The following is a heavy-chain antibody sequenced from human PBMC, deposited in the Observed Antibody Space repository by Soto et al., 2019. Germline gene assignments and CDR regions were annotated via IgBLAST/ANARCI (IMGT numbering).Heavy chain of an antibody. V-gene: IGHV3-7*01. J-gene: IGHJ6*02. Sequence: VGSLRLSCAASGFTFSSSWMTWVRQAPGKGLAWVANIKEDGSEKYYVDSVKGRFTISRDNTNESLYLQMNSLRAEDTAVYYCARDPAPVGYRGLDVWGQGTTVTVSS. CDR2: IKEDGSEK. D-gene: IGHD5-12*01. CDR3: ARDPAPVGYRGLDV. CDR1: GFTFSSSW.